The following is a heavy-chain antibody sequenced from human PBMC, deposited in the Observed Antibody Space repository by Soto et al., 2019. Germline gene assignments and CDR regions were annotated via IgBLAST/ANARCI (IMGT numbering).Heavy chain of an antibody. CDR1: GYTFSTYG. Sequence: ASVKVSCKVLGYTFSTYGLSWVRQAPGQGLEWMGWVSPYNGNTYYAPGLQGRVTMTTDTSTNTAYMSLRSLRSDDTAIYYCVRGGILEANRPYYYYGLDVWGQGTPVTVSS. CDR3: VRGGILEANRPYYYYGLDV. J-gene: IGHJ6*02. CDR2: VSPYNGNT. D-gene: IGHD1-1*01. V-gene: IGHV1-18*01.